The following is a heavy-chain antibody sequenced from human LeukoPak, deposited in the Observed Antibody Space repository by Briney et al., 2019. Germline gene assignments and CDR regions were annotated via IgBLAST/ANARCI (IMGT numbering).Heavy chain of an antibody. CDR2: IYTSGST. CDR1: GGSISSGSYY. D-gene: IGHD2-2*01. J-gene: IGHJ6*03. CDR3: ARVVPAATRDYYYYYYMDV. Sequence: PSETLSLTCTVSGGSISSGSYYWSWIRQPAGKGLEWIGRIYTSGSTNYNPSLKSRVTISVDTSKNQFSLKLSSVTAADTAVYYCARVVPAATRDYYYYYYMDVWGKGTTVTVSS. V-gene: IGHV4-61*02.